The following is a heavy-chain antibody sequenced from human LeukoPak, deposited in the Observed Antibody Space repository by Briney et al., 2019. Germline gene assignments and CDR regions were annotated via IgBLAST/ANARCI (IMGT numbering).Heavy chain of an antibody. J-gene: IGHJ4*02. CDR1: GFTLSTYA. D-gene: IGHD2-15*01. CDR2: ISYDGTNK. CDR3: ATVGGSADY. Sequence: GGSLRLSCAASGFTLSTYAIHWVRQAPGKGLEWVAVISYDGTNKYYSDSVRGRFAISGDNPKNTLYLQMNNLRPGDTAVYYCATVGGSADYWGQGTLVSVSS. V-gene: IGHV3-30*03.